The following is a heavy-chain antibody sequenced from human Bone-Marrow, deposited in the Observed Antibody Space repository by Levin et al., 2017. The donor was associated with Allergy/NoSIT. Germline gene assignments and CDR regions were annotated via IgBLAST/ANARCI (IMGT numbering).Heavy chain of an antibody. CDR1: GASINSDDFF. J-gene: IGHJ4*02. CDR2: IYKGVPT. CDR3: ARGLKRSIWTRGGYFDF. D-gene: IGHD3/OR15-3a*01. Sequence: PSETLSLTCTVSGASINSDDFFWSWIRQTPGKGLEWIGYIYKGVPTQYNPSLKSRVSISVDTSQNQFSLSLSSVSAADTALYFCARGLKRSIWTRGGYFDFWAQGTLVTVSS. V-gene: IGHV4-30-4*01.